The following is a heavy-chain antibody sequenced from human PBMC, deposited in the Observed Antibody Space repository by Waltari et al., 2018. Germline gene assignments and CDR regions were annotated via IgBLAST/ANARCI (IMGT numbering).Heavy chain of an antibody. CDR3: VKSDCDRIDCKLLDY. J-gene: IGHJ4*02. D-gene: IGHD2-21*02. Sequence: EVQLVESGGGLVQPGGSLRLSCSASGISLSNSAMPWVRQAPGRRLEYVASIRGDGDATYYTDSARGRFTISRDNYKNTLFLQMSSLRTEDTAVYYCVKSDCDRIDCKLLDYWGQGTLVSVSS. CDR1: GISLSNSA. V-gene: IGHV3-64D*06. CDR2: IRGDGDAT.